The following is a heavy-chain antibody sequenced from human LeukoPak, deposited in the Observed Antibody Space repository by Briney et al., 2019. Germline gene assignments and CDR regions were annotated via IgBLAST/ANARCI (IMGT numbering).Heavy chain of an antibody. CDR3: ARVNYSNLYYYYSMDV. Sequence: PSETLSLTCTVSGDSMSNYHWSWIRQPPGKGLECIGYIYYTGSTNYNPSLKSRVTISIDTSKNQFSLKLSSVTAADTAVYYCARVNYSNLYYYYSMDVWGKGTTVTVSS. CDR1: GDSMSNYH. D-gene: IGHD4-11*01. CDR2: IYYTGST. J-gene: IGHJ6*03. V-gene: IGHV4-59*01.